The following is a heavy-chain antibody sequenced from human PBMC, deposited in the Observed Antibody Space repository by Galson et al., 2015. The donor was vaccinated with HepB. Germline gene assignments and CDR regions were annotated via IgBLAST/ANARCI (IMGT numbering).Heavy chain of an antibody. V-gene: IGHV3-21*01. J-gene: IGHJ6*02. D-gene: IGHD2-15*01. Sequence: SLRLSCAASGFTFSSYSMNWVRQAPGKGLEWVSSISSSSSYIYYADSVKGRFTISRDNAKNSLYLQMNGLRAEDTAVYYCARGGIRGYCSGGSCRYGMDVWGQGTTVTVSS. CDR1: GFTFSSYS. CDR3: ARGGIRGYCSGGSCRYGMDV. CDR2: ISSSSSYI.